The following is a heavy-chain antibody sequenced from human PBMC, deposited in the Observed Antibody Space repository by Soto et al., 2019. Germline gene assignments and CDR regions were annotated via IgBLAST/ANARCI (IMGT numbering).Heavy chain of an antibody. Sequence: SGPTLVNPTQTLTLTCTLPGFSLRPSGRRVTGIRQPPQKSREQLPRTDYDDEKHYSTSLKTKLTIPNDTPRNHRVHTMTNMDPVETATYYCGRMEASGSFTNYFDYWGQGTLVTVSS. J-gene: IGHJ4*02. CDR1: GFSLRPSGRR. CDR3: GRMEASGSFTNYFDY. CDR2: TDYDDEK. D-gene: IGHD3-10*01. V-gene: IGHV2-70*04.